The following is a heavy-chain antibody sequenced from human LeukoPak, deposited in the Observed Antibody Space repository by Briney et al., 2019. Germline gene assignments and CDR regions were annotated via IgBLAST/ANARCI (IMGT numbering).Heavy chain of an antibody. CDR1: GGTFSSYA. CDR3: ARGLRRQLLSLGY. CDR2: MNPNSGNT. D-gene: IGHD2-2*01. V-gene: IGHV1-8*03. J-gene: IGHJ4*02. Sequence: ASVKVSCKASGGTFSSYAISWVRQAPGQGLEWMGWMNPNSGNTGYAQKFQGRVTITRNTSISTAYMELSSLRSEDTAVYYCARGLRRQLLSLGYWGQGTLVTVSS.